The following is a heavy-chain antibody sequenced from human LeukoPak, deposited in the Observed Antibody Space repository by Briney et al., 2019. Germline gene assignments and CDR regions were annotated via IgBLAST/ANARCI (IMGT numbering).Heavy chain of an antibody. Sequence: TSETLSLTCTVSGGSISSYYWSWIRQPPGKGLEWIGYIYYSGSTNYNPSLKSRVTISVDTSKNQFSLKLSSVTAADTAVYYCARVPYYYDSSGYYRSYYGMDVWGQGTTVTVSS. V-gene: IGHV4-59*12. J-gene: IGHJ6*02. CDR1: GGSISSYY. CDR3: ARVPYYYDSSGYYRSYYGMDV. CDR2: IYYSGST. D-gene: IGHD3-22*01.